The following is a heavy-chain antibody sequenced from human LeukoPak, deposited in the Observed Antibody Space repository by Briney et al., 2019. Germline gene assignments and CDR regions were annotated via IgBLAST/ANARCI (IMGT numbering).Heavy chain of an antibody. D-gene: IGHD3-3*01. CDR3: ATMEWLLFGPTPSYAFDI. CDR1: GYTLTELS. J-gene: IGHJ3*02. Sequence: ASVKVSCKVSGYTLTELSMHWVRQAPGKGLEWMGGFDPEDGETIYAQKFQGRVTMTEDTSTDTAYMELSSLRSEDTAVYYCATMEWLLFGPTPSYAFDIWGQGTMVTVSS. V-gene: IGHV1-24*01. CDR2: FDPEDGET.